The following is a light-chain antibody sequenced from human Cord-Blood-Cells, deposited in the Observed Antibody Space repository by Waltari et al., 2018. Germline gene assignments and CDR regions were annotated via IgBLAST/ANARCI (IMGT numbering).Light chain of an antibody. CDR1: SSDVGGYNY. Sequence: QSALTQPASVSGSPGQSITISCTGTSSDVGGYNYVSWYQQHPGKAPKLMIYDVSKRPSCVSNRFSGSKSGNTASLTISGLQAEDEADYYCSSYTSSSTLFGGGTKLTVL. CDR2: DVS. V-gene: IGLV2-14*01. J-gene: IGLJ3*02. CDR3: SSYTSSSTL.